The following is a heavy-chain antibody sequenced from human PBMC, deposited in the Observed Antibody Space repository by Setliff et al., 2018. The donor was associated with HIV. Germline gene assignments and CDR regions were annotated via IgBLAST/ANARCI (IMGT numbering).Heavy chain of an antibody. J-gene: IGHJ4*02. CDR1: GGSFSDHY. CDR3: ARGGGFWSGQLDY. Sequence: LSLTCAVYGGSFSDHYWSWIRQPPGKGLEWIGEINHSGISNFNPSLKSRVSIPIDTPRSQFSLKLSSVTAADTAVYYCARGGGFWSGQLDYWGQGTLVTVSS. CDR2: INHSGIS. D-gene: IGHD3-3*01. V-gene: IGHV4-34*01.